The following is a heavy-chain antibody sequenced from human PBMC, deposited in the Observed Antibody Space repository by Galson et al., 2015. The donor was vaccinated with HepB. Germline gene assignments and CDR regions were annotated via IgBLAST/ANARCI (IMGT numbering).Heavy chain of an antibody. D-gene: IGHD6-13*01. CDR3: ARGWQQLVLVNY. V-gene: IGHV3-11*01. Sequence: SLRLSCAASGFTFSSYSMSWIRQAPGKGLEWVSYISSSGSTIYYADSVKGRFTISRDNAKNSLYLQMNSLRAEDTAVYYCARGWQQLVLVNYWGQGTLVTVSS. CDR1: GFTFSSYS. J-gene: IGHJ4*02. CDR2: ISSSGSTI.